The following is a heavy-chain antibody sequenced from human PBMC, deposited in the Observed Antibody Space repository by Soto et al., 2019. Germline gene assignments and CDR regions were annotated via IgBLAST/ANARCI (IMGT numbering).Heavy chain of an antibody. CDR3: AREISLIMAAPGY. J-gene: IGHJ4*02. V-gene: IGHV1-18*04. D-gene: IGHD2-8*01. Sequence: ASVKVSGKTSGYTFSNYAISWVRQAPGQGLEWMGWVSPYNGNANYTEKFQGRVSMTTDTSTTTAYMELTSLTSDDTAIYYCAREISLIMAAPGYWGQGTLVTVSS. CDR1: GYTFSNYA. CDR2: VSPYNGNA.